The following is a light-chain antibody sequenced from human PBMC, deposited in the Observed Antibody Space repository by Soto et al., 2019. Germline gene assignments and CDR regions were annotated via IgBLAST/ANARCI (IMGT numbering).Light chain of an antibody. CDR1: QSISSW. Sequence: DIQMTQSPSTLSASVGDRVTITCRASQSISSWLAWYQQKPGKAPKLLIYKASSLESGVPSRFSGSGSGTEFTLSISSLQPDDFSTYYCQQYNSYPLTFGGGNKVESK. CDR2: KAS. J-gene: IGKJ4*01. CDR3: QQYNSYPLT. V-gene: IGKV1-5*03.